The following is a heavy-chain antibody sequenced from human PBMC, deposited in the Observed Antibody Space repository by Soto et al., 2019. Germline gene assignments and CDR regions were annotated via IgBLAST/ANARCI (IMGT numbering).Heavy chain of an antibody. D-gene: IGHD3-16*01. CDR2: IYYSGRT. V-gene: IGHV4-31*03. CDR1: GGSISSGGYY. CDR3: ARSGVDYDWYTALDWFDP. Sequence: QVQLQESGPGLVKPSQTLSLTCTVSGGSISSGGYYWSWIRQHPGKVLEWIGYIYYSGRTYYNPSLKSRVTISVDTSKNQFSLKLSSVTAADTAVYYCARSGVDYDWYTALDWFDPWGQGTLVTVSS. J-gene: IGHJ5*02.